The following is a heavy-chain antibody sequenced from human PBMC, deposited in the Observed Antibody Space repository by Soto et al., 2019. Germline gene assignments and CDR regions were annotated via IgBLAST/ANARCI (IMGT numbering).Heavy chain of an antibody. Sequence: VQLVQSGGGSVQPGGSLRLSCEASGFTFTSFWMHWVRQVPGKGLVWVSRINSDGRNIRYADSVKGRFTVSRDNAKGTLYLQMNSLTVEDTAVYYCARDGAQIVVLGANYDYWGQGTLVTVSS. CDR1: GFTFTSFW. D-gene: IGHD2-21*01. J-gene: IGHJ4*02. CDR2: INSDGRNI. V-gene: IGHV3-74*01. CDR3: ARDGAQIVVLGANYDY.